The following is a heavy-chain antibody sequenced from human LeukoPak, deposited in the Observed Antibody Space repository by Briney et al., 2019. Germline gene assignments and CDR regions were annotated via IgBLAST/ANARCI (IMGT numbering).Heavy chain of an antibody. CDR2: IYYSGST. CDR3: ARVEEIVVVPAATPRRLAFDY. J-gene: IGHJ4*02. V-gene: IGHV4-59*12. Sequence: SETLSLTCTVSGASISSYYWSWIRQPPGKGLEWIGYIYYSGSTNYNPSLKSRVTISIDTSKNQFSLKVSSVTAADTAVYYCARVEEIVVVPAATPRRLAFDYWGQGTLVTVSS. CDR1: GASISSYY. D-gene: IGHD2-2*01.